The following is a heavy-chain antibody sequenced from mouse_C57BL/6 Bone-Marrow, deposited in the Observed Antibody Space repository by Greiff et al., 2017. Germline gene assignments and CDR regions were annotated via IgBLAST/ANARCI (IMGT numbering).Heavy chain of an antibody. Sequence: EVKLMESGGGLVQPKGSLKLSCAASGFSFNTYAMNWVRQAPGKGLEWVARIRSKSNNYATYYADSVKDRFTISRDDSESMLYLQMNNLKTEDTAMYYCVRLRLLRAMDYWGQGTSVTVSS. CDR2: IRSKSNNYAT. D-gene: IGHD1-1*01. V-gene: IGHV10-1*01. J-gene: IGHJ4*01. CDR1: GFSFNTYA. CDR3: VRLRLLRAMDY.